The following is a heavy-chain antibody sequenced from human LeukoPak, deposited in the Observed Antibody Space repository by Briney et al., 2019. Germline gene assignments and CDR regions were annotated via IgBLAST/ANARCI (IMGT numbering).Heavy chain of an antibody. J-gene: IGHJ2*01. CDR2: ISSNGGST. Sequence: GGSLRLSCAASGFTFSSYAMHWVRQAPGKGLEYVSAISSNGGSTYYANSVKGRFTISRDNSKNTLYLQMGSLRAEDMAVYYCARDLTYSSGWYSPEWYFDLWGRGTLVTVSS. CDR3: ARDLTYSSGWYSPEWYFDL. V-gene: IGHV3-64*01. CDR1: GFTFSSYA. D-gene: IGHD6-19*01.